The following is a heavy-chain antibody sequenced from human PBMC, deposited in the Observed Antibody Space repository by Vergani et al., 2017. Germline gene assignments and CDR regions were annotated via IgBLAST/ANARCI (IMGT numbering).Heavy chain of an antibody. CDR2: IYYSGST. CDR3: ARHSTVEWLVKLGWIDP. D-gene: IGHD6-19*01. J-gene: IGHJ5*02. Sequence: QLQLQESGPGLVKPSATLSLTCSVSVASIRSSNYYWGWLRQPPGKGLEWIASIYYSGSTYYNPSLKSRVTISVDTSKNQFSLKLSSVTAADTAVYFCARHSTVEWLVKLGWIDPWGQGILVTVSS. CDR1: VASIRSSNYY. V-gene: IGHV4-39*01.